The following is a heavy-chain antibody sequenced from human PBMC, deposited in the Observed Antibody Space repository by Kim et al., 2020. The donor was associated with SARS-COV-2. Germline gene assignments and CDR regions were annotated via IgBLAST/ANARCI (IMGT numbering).Heavy chain of an antibody. V-gene: IGHV3-72*01. Sequence: GGSLRLSCAASGFTFSDHYMDWVRQAPGKGLEWVGRTRNKANSYTTEYAASVKGRFTISRDDSKNSLYLQMNSLKTEDTAVYYCAISYGHGDAFDIWGQGTMVTVSS. CDR3: AISYGHGDAFDI. J-gene: IGHJ3*02. CDR2: TRNKANSYTT. CDR1: GFTFSDHY. D-gene: IGHD3-10*01.